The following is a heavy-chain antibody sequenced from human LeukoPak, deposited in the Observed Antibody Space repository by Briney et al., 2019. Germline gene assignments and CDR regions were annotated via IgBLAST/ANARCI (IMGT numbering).Heavy chain of an antibody. Sequence: ASVKVSCKASGYTFTSYYMHWVRQAPGQGLEWMGGIIPIFGTANYAQKFQGRVTITADESTSTAYMELSSLRSEDTAVYYCATLRGIAAAHEDYWGQGTLVTVSS. CDR2: IIPIFGTA. J-gene: IGHJ4*02. V-gene: IGHV1-69*13. D-gene: IGHD6-13*01. CDR1: GYTFTSYY. CDR3: ATLRGIAAAHEDY.